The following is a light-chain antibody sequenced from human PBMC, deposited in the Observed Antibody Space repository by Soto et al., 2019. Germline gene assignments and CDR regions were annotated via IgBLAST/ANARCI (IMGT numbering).Light chain of an antibody. J-gene: IGKJ1*01. CDR3: QQYGSSGT. V-gene: IGKV1-5*01. CDR2: DIS. CDR1: QSISSW. Sequence: GDRVTITCRASQSISSWLAWYQQKPGKAPKLLIYDISSLERGVPSRFSGSGSRTEFTLTISSLQPDDSAVYYCQQYGSSGTFGQGTKVDNK.